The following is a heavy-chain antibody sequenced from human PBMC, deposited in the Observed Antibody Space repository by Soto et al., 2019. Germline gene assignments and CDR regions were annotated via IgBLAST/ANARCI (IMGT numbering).Heavy chain of an antibody. CDR3: ARGGAVAGYNWFDP. J-gene: IGHJ5*02. CDR1: GGTFSSYA. Sequence: ASVKVSCKASGGTFSSYAISWVRQAPGQGLEWMGGIIPNYGTANYAQKLQGRVTITADTSTSTAYMELRSLRSDDTAVYYCARGGAVAGYNWFDPWGQGTLVTVSS. D-gene: IGHD6-19*01. V-gene: IGHV1-69*06. CDR2: IIPNYGTA.